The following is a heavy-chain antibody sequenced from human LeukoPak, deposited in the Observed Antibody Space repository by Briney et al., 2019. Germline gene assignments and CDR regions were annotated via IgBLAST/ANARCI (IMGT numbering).Heavy chain of an antibody. V-gene: IGHV3-7*01. CDR3: ARGKMTPGP. CDR1: GLTFSTYS. CDR2: INEGGSEK. Sequence: GGSLRLSCAASGLTFSTYSMSWVRPAPGKGLEWVASINEGGSEKYFVDSVKGRFAISRDNAKNSLYLQMNSLRAEDTTVYYCARGKMTPGPWGRGTLVTVSS. D-gene: IGHD2-15*01. J-gene: IGHJ5*02.